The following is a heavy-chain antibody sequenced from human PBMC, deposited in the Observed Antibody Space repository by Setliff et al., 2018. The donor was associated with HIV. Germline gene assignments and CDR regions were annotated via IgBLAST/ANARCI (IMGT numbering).Heavy chain of an antibody. CDR1: NGSINTYY. CDR2: INYSGTT. J-gene: IGHJ4*02. Sequence: SETLSLTCTVSNGSINTYYWSWIRQSPGKGLEWIGYINYSGTTYISPSLKSRLTISIDRSTNQFSLRLNSMTAADMAMYYCARSSRGYYNPLFDYWGQGTLVTVSS. CDR3: ARSSRGYYNPLFDY. D-gene: IGHD3-22*01. V-gene: IGHV4-59*08.